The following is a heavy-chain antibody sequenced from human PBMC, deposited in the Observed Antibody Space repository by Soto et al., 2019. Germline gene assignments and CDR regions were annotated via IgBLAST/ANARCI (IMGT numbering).Heavy chain of an antibody. D-gene: IGHD3-16*02. CDR2: IDPSDSYT. J-gene: IGHJ6*02. CDR3: ARRPTWGSYRIPVDYHYGMDV. V-gene: IGHV5-10-1*01. CDR1: GYSFTSYW. Sequence: GESLKISCKGSGYSFTSYWISWVRQMPGKGLEWMGRIDPSDSYTNYSPSFQGHVTISADKSISTAYLQWSSLKASDTAMYYCARRPTWGSYRIPVDYHYGMDVWGQGTTVTVSS.